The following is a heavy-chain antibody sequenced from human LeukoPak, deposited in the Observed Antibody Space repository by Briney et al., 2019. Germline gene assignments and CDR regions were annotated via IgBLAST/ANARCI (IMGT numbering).Heavy chain of an antibody. Sequence: ASVKVSCKASGYTFTSYGISWVRQAPGQGLEWMGWISAYNGNTNYAQKLQGRVTMTTDTSTSTAYMELRSLRSDDTAVYYCARSGPSRYYDSSGYSDYWGQGNPGHRLL. CDR3: ARSGPSRYYDSSGYSDY. V-gene: IGHV1-18*01. CDR1: GYTFTSYG. CDR2: ISAYNGNT. D-gene: IGHD3-22*01. J-gene: IGHJ4*02.